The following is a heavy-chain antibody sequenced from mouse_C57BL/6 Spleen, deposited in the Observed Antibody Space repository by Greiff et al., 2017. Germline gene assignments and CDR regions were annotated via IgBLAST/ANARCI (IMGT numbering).Heavy chain of an antibody. Sequence: QVQLQQPGAELVKPGASVKLSCKASGYTFTSYWMQWVKQRPGQGLEWIGEIDPSDSYTNYNQKFKGKATLTVDTSSSTAYMQLSSLTSEDSAVYYCAIEGYYGSSYGFAYWGQGTLVTVSA. CDR2: IDPSDSYT. V-gene: IGHV1-50*01. D-gene: IGHD1-1*01. CDR1: GYTFTSYW. J-gene: IGHJ3*01. CDR3: AIEGYYGSSYGFAY.